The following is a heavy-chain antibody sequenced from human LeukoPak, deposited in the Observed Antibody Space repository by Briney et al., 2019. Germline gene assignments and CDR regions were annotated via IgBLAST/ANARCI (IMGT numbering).Heavy chain of an antibody. CDR3: ARDTGMAPLQY. Sequence: SVKVSCKASGDTFSKYDVSWVRQAPGQGLEWMGKFIPMLGVGRYAQKFQGRVTISLDTSTSTAYMELNSLRSQDTAVYYCARDTGMAPLQYWGQGTLVTVSS. D-gene: IGHD5-18*01. CDR1: GDTFSKYD. CDR2: FIPMLGVG. V-gene: IGHV1-69*04. J-gene: IGHJ4*02.